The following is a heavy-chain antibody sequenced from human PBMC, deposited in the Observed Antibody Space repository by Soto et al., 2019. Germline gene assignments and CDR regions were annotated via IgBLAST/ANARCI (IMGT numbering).Heavy chain of an antibody. CDR3: AKAAYCSSTSCKRYYYYMDV. Sequence: PGGSLRLSCAASGFTFSSYAMSWVRQAPGKGLEWVSAISGSGGSTYYADSVKGRFTISRDNSKNTLYLQMNSLRAEDTAVYYCAKAAYCSSTSCKRYYYYMDVWGKGTTVTVSS. CDR1: GFTFSSYA. V-gene: IGHV3-23*01. D-gene: IGHD2-2*01. CDR2: ISGSGGST. J-gene: IGHJ6*03.